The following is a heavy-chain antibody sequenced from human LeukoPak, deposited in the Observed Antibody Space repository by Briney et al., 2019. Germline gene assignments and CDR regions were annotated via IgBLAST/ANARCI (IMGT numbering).Heavy chain of an antibody. J-gene: IGHJ4*02. CDR2: ISYDGINE. Sequence: GGSLRLSCAASGFTFSSYAMHWVRQAPGKGLEWVTVISYDGINEYYADSVKGRITISRDNSKNTLFLQITSLRPEDTAVYYCARGRCSSTSCLIDSWGQGTLVTVSS. CDR3: ARGRCSSTSCLIDS. D-gene: IGHD2-2*01. CDR1: GFTFSSYA. V-gene: IGHV3-30*04.